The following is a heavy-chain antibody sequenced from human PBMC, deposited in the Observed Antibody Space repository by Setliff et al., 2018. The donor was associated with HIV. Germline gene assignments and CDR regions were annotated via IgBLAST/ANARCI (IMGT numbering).Heavy chain of an antibody. Sequence: GGSLRLSCAASGFTLSSYWMHWVRQAPGKGLEWVSVIYSGGSTDHADSVKGRFTISRDNSKNTLYLQMNSLRADDTAVYYCAKDRIMGYYNFWSGPNFDYWGQGTLVTVSS. CDR3: AKDRIMGYYNFWSGPNFDY. CDR2: IYSGGST. CDR1: GFTLSSYW. V-gene: IGHV3-53*01. J-gene: IGHJ4*02. D-gene: IGHD3-3*01.